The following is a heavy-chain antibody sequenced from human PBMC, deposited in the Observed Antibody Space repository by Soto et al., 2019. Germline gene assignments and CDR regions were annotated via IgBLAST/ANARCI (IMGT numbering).Heavy chain of an antibody. D-gene: IGHD6-19*01. V-gene: IGHV1-8*01. J-gene: IGHJ4*02. CDR3: ARGNPSSGWSRNFDY. CDR2: MNPNSGNT. Sequence: ASVKVSCKASGYTFTSYDINWVRQATGQGLEWMGWMNPNSGNTGYAQKFQGRVTMTRNTSISTAHMELSSLRSEDTAVYYCARGNPSSGWSRNFDYWGQGTLVTVSS. CDR1: GYTFTSYD.